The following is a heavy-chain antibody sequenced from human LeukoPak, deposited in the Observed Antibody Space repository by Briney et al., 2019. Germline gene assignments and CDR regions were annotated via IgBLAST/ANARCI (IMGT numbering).Heavy chain of an antibody. CDR3: ARQVPGVVPAAFNWFDP. V-gene: IGHV4-38-2*01. J-gene: IGHJ5*02. CDR1: GYSINRGYY. CDR2: VYHSGST. D-gene: IGHD2-2*01. Sequence: SETLSLTCAVSGYSINRGYYWGWIRPSPGKGLEWIAIVYHSGSTYYNPSLKSRVTISVDTSKNQFSLKLSSVTAADTAVYYCARQVPGVVPAAFNWFDPWGQGTLVTVSS.